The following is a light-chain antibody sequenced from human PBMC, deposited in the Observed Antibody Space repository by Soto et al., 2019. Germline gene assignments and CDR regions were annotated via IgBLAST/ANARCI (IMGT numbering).Light chain of an antibody. CDR1: QSVSSSY. CDR2: GAS. V-gene: IGKV3-20*01. J-gene: IGKJ5*01. Sequence: EIVLTQSPGTLSLSPGERATLSCRASQSVSSSYLAWYQQKPGQAPRLLIYGASSRATGIPDRFSGSGSGTDFTLTISRLELEDFAVYYCQQYGSSPTRITFGQGTRLEIK. CDR3: QQYGSSPTRIT.